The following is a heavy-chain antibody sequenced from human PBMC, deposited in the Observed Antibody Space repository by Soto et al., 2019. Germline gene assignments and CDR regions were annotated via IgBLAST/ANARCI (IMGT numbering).Heavy chain of an antibody. J-gene: IGHJ4*02. V-gene: IGHV3-30*18. Sequence: PGGSLRLSCAASGFTFSSYGMRWVRQAPGKGLEWVAVISYDGSNKYYADSVKGRFTISRDNSKNTLYLQMNSLRAEDTAVYYCAKDKRLQVVTAILDYWGQGALVTVSS. CDR2: ISYDGSNK. CDR3: AKDKRLQVVTAILDY. CDR1: GFTFSSYG. D-gene: IGHD2-21*02.